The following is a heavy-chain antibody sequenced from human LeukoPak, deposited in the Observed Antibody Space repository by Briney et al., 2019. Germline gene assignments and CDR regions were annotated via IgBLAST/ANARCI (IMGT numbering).Heavy chain of an antibody. D-gene: IGHD4-17*01. CDR2: IYSAGST. V-gene: IGHV3-53*01. Sequence: PGGSLRLSCAASEFTVNNNYMSWVRQAPGKGLEWVSTIYSAGSTNYADSVKGRFTISRDNSKNTMYLQMNSLRAKDTAVYYCAGGLRSGLIDYWGQGTLVTVSS. CDR3: AGGLRSGLIDY. CDR1: EFTVNNNY. J-gene: IGHJ4*02.